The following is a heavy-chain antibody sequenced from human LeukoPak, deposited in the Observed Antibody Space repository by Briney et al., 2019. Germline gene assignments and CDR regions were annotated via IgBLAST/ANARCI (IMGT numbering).Heavy chain of an antibody. Sequence: GGSLRLSCAASEFTFSTYDINWVRQAPGKGLEWVSYLSSSGSTIYYADSVMGRFTISRDNAKNSLYLQMNSLRAEDTAVYYCARDRKRANYYYGMDVWGPGTTVTVSS. J-gene: IGHJ6*02. CDR1: EFTFSTYD. D-gene: IGHD6-25*01. CDR2: LSSSGSTI. V-gene: IGHV3-48*03. CDR3: ARDRKRANYYYGMDV.